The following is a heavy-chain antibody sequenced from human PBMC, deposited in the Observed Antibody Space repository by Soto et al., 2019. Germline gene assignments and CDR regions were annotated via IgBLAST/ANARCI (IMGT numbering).Heavy chain of an antibody. D-gene: IGHD3-22*01. V-gene: IGHV3-30*18. CDR1: GFTFSSYG. CDR2: ISYDGSNK. Sequence: QVQLVESGGGVVQPGRSLRLSCAASGFTFSSYGMHWVRQAPGKGLEWVAVISYDGSNKYYADSVKGRFTISRDNSKNTLYLQMNSLRAEDTALYYCAKNSGVYYDSSGYYYHWGQGTLVTVSS. CDR3: AKNSGVYYDSSGYYYH. J-gene: IGHJ5*02.